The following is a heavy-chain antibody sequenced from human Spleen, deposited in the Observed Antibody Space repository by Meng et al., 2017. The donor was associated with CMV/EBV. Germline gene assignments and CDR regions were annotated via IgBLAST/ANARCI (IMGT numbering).Heavy chain of an antibody. CDR3: AGYDFGGGYWFDP. CDR1: GYTFTRYG. D-gene: IGHD3-3*01. Sequence: QGQLVQSGAEVKKPGASVKASCKASGYTFTRYGISWLRQAPGQGLERVGWISAYRGNTNKARNFQGRVPMTTDTTTRNVYMELRSLKSDDTAVYYCAGYDFGGGYWFDPWGQGTLVTVSS. CDR2: ISAYRGNT. J-gene: IGHJ5*02. V-gene: IGHV1-18*01.